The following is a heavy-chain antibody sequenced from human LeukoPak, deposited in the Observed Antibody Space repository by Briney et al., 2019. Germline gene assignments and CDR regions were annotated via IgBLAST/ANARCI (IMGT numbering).Heavy chain of an antibody. J-gene: IGHJ4*02. CDR1: GGTFSSYA. CDR2: IIPIFGTA. CDR3: ARAESSGPERLVLVHFDY. D-gene: IGHD1-1*01. Sequence: ASVKVSCKASGGTFSSYAISWVRQAPEQGLEWMGGIIPIFGTANYAQKFQGRVTITADESTSTAYMELSSLRSEDTAVYYCARAESSGPERLVLVHFDYWGQGTLVTVSS. V-gene: IGHV1-69*13.